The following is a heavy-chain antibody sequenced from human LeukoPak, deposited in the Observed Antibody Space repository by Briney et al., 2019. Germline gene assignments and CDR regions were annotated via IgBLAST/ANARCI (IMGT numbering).Heavy chain of an antibody. D-gene: IGHD5-12*01. CDR3: ARDYSGYAFNT. CDR1: GGSISSSTYY. Sequence: SETLSLTCSVSGGSISSSTYYWGWIRQPPGQGLDWIGNIYYSGRTYYNPSLKTRLTISVSTSKNHFSLQLIPLTAPGPTVPKCARDYSGYAFNTWGKGT. J-gene: IGHJ5*02. V-gene: IGHV4-39*02. CDR2: IYYSGRT.